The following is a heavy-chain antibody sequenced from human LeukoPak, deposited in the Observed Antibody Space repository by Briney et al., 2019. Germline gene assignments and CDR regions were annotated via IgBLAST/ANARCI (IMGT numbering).Heavy chain of an antibody. CDR1: GFTFSTHD. V-gene: IGHV3-48*04. CDR3: ASPRTTYCSSTSCGVGFDY. Sequence: PGGSLRLSCAASGFTFSTHDLNWVRQAPGKGLEWVSFISSRSSTIYYADSVKGRFTISRDNAKNSLYLQMNSLRAEDTAVYYCASPRTTYCSSTSCGVGFDYWGQGTLVTVSS. D-gene: IGHD2-2*01. J-gene: IGHJ4*02. CDR2: ISSRSSTI.